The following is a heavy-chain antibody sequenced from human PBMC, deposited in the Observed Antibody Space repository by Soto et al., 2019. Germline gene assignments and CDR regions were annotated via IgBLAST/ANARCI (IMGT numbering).Heavy chain of an antibody. J-gene: IGHJ4*02. D-gene: IGHD6-13*01. CDR2: ISGDVATT. Sequence: PGGSLRLCCEASGFTIRTYGVRWVRQAPGKGLEWVSGISGDVATTYYTDSVKGRFTISRDISKNTLYLQMNSLRAEDTAVYYCAKVGRYSSSHTLIWGRGTLVTVSS. V-gene: IGHV3-23*01. CDR3: AKVGRYSSSHTLI. CDR1: GFTIRTYG.